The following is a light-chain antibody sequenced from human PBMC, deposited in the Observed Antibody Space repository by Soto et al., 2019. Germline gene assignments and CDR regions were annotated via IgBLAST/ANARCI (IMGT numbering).Light chain of an antibody. Sequence: QSVLTQPPSASGTPGQMVTMSCSGSTPNIGTNYVYWYQQLPGTAPKLLIYRNDQRPSGVPDRFSGSKSGTSASLAISGLRSEDEADYFCAAWDDSLSGFHVFGTGTRSPS. CDR1: TPNIGTNY. CDR3: AAWDDSLSGFHV. CDR2: RND. V-gene: IGLV1-47*01. J-gene: IGLJ1*01.